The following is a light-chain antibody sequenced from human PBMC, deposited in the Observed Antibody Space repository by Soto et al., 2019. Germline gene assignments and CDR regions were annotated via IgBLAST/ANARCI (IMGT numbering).Light chain of an antibody. CDR2: AAS. CDR1: ESIASTF. Sequence: EIVLTQSPGTLSLSPGERATLSCRASESIASTFLAWYQQRPGQAPRLLIFAASSRATGIPDRFGGSGSGTEFTLTISSLQSEDFAVYYCQQYHKWPPFTFGGGTKVDIK. CDR3: QQYHKWPPFT. J-gene: IGKJ4*01. V-gene: IGKV3-20*01.